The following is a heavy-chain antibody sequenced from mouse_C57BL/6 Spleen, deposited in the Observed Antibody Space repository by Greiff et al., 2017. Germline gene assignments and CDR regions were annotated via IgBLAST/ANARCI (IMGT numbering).Heavy chain of an antibody. D-gene: IGHD2-4*01. J-gene: IGHJ4*01. CDR1: GYTFTSYW. CDR2: IDPSDSYT. Sequence: QVQLQQPGAELVMPGASVKLSCKASGYTFTSYWMHWVKQRPGQGLEWIGEIDPSDSYTNYNQKFKGKSTLTVDKSSSTAYMQLSSLTSEDSAVYYCARGADYDKGFYAMDYWGQGTSVTVSS. V-gene: IGHV1-69*01. CDR3: ARGADYDKGFYAMDY.